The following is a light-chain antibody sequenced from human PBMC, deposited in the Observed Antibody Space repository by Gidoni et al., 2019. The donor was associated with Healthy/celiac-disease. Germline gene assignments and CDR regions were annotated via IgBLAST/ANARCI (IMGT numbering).Light chain of an antibody. V-gene: IGLV2-14*01. Sequence: QSALTQPASVSGSPGQSITISCTGTSSDVGGSNSVSWYQQHPGKAPKLMIYEVSNRPSGVSNRFSGSKSADTASLTISGLQADDEAVYYCSSYTSSSTSHVVFGGGTKLTVL. CDR2: EVS. CDR3: SSYTSSSTSHVV. J-gene: IGLJ2*01. CDR1: SSDVGGSNS.